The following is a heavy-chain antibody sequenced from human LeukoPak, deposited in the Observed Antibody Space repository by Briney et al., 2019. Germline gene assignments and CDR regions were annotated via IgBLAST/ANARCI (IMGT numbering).Heavy chain of an antibody. CDR1: GGSISNYY. CDR2: VHSSRGS. CDR3: ARENWNYGEDF. V-gene: IGHV4-4*07. J-gene: IGHJ4*02. D-gene: IGHD1-7*01. Sequence: SETLSLTCTVSGGSISNYYWSWIRQPAGKGLEWIGRVHSSRGSNYNPSLKSRVTMSVDTSKNQVSLKLIAVTAADSAVYYCARENWNYGEDFWGQGALVTVSS.